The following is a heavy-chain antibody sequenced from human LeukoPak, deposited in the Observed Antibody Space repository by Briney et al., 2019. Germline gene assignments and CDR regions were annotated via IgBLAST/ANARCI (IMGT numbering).Heavy chain of an antibody. D-gene: IGHD6-19*01. CDR1: GGTFSSYA. J-gene: IGHJ4*02. CDR2: IIPILGIA. CDR3: ARSGRRTYYFDY. Sequence: SVKVSCKASGGTFSSYAISWVRQAPGQGLEWMGRIIPILGIANYAQKFQGRVTITADKSTSTAYMELSSLRSEDTAVYYCARSGRRTYYFDYWGQGTLVTVSS. V-gene: IGHV1-69*04.